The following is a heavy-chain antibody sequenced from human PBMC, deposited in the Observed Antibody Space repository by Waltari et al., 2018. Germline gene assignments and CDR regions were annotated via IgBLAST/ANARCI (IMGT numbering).Heavy chain of an antibody. CDR2: IYYSGGT. Sequence: QLQLQESGPGLVKPSETLSLTCTVSGGSISSSSYYWGWIRQPPGKGLEWIGSIYYSGGTAYNPSLKSRVTISVDTSKNQFSLRLSSVTAADTAVYYCARHPYDSSGYYYGGELDYWGQGTLVTVSS. CDR3: ARHPYDSSGYYYGGELDY. CDR1: GGSISSSSYY. D-gene: IGHD3-22*01. J-gene: IGHJ4*02. V-gene: IGHV4-39*01.